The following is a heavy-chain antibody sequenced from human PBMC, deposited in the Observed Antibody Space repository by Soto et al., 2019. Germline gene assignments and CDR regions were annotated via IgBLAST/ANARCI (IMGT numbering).Heavy chain of an antibody. D-gene: IGHD3-10*01. CDR2: IYNDGTYS. CDR1: GFIFKMYW. J-gene: IGHJ4*02. Sequence: GGSLRLSCAASGFIFKMYWMHWVRQSPGKGLVWISRIYNDGTYSDYADSVMGRFTISRDNVNDTLYLQMNNLRAEDSGLYYCTRGPRPISTGTGAYWGQGTQVTVSS. V-gene: IGHV3-74*01. CDR3: TRGPRPISTGTGAY.